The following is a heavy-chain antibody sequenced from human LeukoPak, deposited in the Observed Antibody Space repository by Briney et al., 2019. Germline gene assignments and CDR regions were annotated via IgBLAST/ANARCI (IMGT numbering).Heavy chain of an antibody. D-gene: IGHD1-26*01. J-gene: IGHJ4*02. V-gene: IGHV3-30-3*01. CDR1: GFTFSSYA. CDR2: ISYDGSNK. Sequence: GGSLRLSCAASGFTFSSYAMHWVRQAPGKGLEWGAVISYDGSNKYYADSVKGRFSISRDNSKNTLYLQLNSLRVDDTAEYYCAKAHGGSYHSGIDWGQGTLVIVSS. CDR3: AKAHGGSYHSGID.